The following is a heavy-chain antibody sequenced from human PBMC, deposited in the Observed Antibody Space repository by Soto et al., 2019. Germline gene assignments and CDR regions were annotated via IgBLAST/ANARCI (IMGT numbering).Heavy chain of an antibody. CDR1: DGAINSYY. CDR3: ARGQRFSDWFDP. CDR2: IYSSGST. Sequence: SETLSLTCTVSDGAINSYYWTWIRQPAGKGLEWIGRIYSSGSTKYNPSPQSRVTMSLDTSKNQFSLRLTSVTAADTAVYYCARGQRFSDWFDPWGHGSLVTVS. J-gene: IGHJ5*02. D-gene: IGHD3-3*01. V-gene: IGHV4-4*07.